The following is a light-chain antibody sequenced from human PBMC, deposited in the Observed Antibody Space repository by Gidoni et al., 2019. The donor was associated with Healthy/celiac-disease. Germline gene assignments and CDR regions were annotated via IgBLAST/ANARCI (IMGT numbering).Light chain of an antibody. CDR2: DAS. J-gene: IGKJ1*01. CDR1: QSISSW. V-gene: IGKV1-5*01. CDR3: QQYKSYWT. Sequence: DLQMTQSPSTLSASVGDRVTITCRASQSISSWLAWYQQKPGKAPKLLIYDASSLESGGPSRFSGSGSGTEFTLTISSLQPDDFATYYCQQYKSYWTFGQGTKVEIK.